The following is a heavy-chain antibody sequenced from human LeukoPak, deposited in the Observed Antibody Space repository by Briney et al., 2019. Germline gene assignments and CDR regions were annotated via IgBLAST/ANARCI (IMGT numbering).Heavy chain of an antibody. D-gene: IGHD2-15*01. CDR1: GAAISSGDYY. CDR2: VYYTGRT. J-gene: IGHJ4*02. V-gene: IGHV4-30-4*01. CDR3: ARGRGYCSGGSCYNVDY. Sequence: KTSETLSLTCTVSGAAISSGDYYWSWVRQFPGRGLEWIVYVYYTGRTFYSPSLRSRLTISVGNFKNQFSLKLSSVTAADTAVYYCARGRGYCSGGSCYNVDYWGQGTLVTVSS.